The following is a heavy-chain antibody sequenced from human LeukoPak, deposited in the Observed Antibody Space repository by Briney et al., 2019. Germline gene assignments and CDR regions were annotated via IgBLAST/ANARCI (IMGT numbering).Heavy chain of an antibody. D-gene: IGHD3-10*01. Sequence: ASVKVSCKASGYTFTSYGISWVRQAPGQGLEWMGWISAYNGNTNYAQKLQGRVTMTTGTSTSTAYMELRSLRSDDTAVYYCARDSGVGLLWFGELSGDDFDYWGQGTLVTVSS. CDR2: ISAYNGNT. J-gene: IGHJ4*02. V-gene: IGHV1-18*01. CDR3: ARDSGVGLLWFGELSGDDFDY. CDR1: GYTFTSYG.